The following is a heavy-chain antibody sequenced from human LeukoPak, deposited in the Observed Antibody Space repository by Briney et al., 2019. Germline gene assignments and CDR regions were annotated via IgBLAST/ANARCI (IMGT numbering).Heavy chain of an antibody. CDR1: GGTFSSYA. Sequence: ASVKVSCKASGGTFSSYAISWVRQAPGQGLEWMGGIIPIFGTANYAQKFQGRVTITTDESTSTAYMELSSLRSEDTAVYYCARDEYCSSTSCYYDAFDIWGQGTMVTVSS. J-gene: IGHJ3*02. CDR2: IIPIFGTA. V-gene: IGHV1-69*05. CDR3: ARDEYCSSTSCYYDAFDI. D-gene: IGHD2-2*01.